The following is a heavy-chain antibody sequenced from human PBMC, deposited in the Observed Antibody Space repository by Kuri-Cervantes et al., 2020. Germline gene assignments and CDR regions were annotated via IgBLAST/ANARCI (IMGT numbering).Heavy chain of an antibody. D-gene: IGHD2-15*01. J-gene: IGHJ4*02. Sequence: GSLRLSCVVSGGSSGDNNWWGWVRQPPGKGLEWIGEINHSGSTNYNPSLKSRVTISVDTSKNQFSLKLSSVTAADTAVYYCARGRARYCSGGSCFHNRYYFDYCGQGTLVTVSS. CDR2: INHSGST. V-gene: IGHV4-4*02. CDR1: GGSSGDNNW. CDR3: ARGRARYCSGGSCFHNRYYFDY.